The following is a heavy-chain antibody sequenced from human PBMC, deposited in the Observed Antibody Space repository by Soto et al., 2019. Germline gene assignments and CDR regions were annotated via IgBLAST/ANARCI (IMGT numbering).Heavy chain of an antibody. J-gene: IGHJ4*02. CDR3: ARKTGVFGHYFDY. V-gene: IGHV4-39*01. CDR2: IYYNGNT. D-gene: IGHD3-16*01. CDR1: GGSISSSSYY. Sequence: QLRLQEAGPGLVKPSETLSLTCTVSGGSISSSSYYWGWIRQHPGKGPEWIGAIYYNGNTYYNTSLKSRVTMSVDTSKNQFSLKLSSATAADTAMYYCARKTGVFGHYFDYWGQGTLVTVSS.